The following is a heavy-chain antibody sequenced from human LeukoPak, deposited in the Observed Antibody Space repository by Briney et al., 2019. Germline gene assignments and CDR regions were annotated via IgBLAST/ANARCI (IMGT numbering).Heavy chain of an antibody. Sequence: ASVKVSCKASGYTFTSYDINWVRQATGQGLEWMGWMNPNSGNTGYAQKFQGRVTTTRNTSISTAYMELSSLRSEDTAVYYCARGGTSSYYYYYGMDVWGQGTTVTVSS. CDR3: ARGGTSSYYYYYGMDV. CDR2: MNPNSGNT. CDR1: GYTFTSYD. D-gene: IGHD2-2*01. J-gene: IGHJ6*02. V-gene: IGHV1-8*01.